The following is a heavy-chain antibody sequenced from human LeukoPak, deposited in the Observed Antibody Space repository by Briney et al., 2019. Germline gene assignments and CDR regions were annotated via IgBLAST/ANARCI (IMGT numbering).Heavy chain of an antibody. CDR1: GGSISSYY. D-gene: IGHD3-3*01. J-gene: IGHJ4*02. V-gene: IGHV4-59*12. Sequence: SETLSLTCTVSGGSISSYYWSWIRQPPGKGLEWIGYIYYSGSTNYNPSLKSRVTISVDTSKNQFSLKLSSVTAADTAVYYCAREVYDFWSGYWGFDYWGQGTLVTVSS. CDR2: IYYSGST. CDR3: AREVYDFWSGYWGFDY.